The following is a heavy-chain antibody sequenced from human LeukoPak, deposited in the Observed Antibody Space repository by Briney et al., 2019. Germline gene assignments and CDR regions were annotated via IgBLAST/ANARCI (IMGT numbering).Heavy chain of an antibody. D-gene: IGHD5-12*01. CDR1: GFTFSSYA. J-gene: IGHJ4*02. CDR2: ISGSGGST. Sequence: PGGSLRLSCAASGFTFSSYAMSWVRQAPGKGLEWVSAISGSGGSTYYADSVKGRFTISRDNSKNTLYLQMNGLRAEDTAVYYCATYSGYDRIFDYWGQGTLVTVSS. V-gene: IGHV3-23*01. CDR3: ATYSGYDRIFDY.